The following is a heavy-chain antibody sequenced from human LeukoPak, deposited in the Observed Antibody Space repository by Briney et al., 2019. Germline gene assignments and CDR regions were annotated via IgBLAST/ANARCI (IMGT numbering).Heavy chain of an antibody. D-gene: IGHD3-9*01. CDR3: ARDYTGYFP. V-gene: IGHV3-7*03. CDR2: IKTDGSEK. Sequence: GGSLRLSCEASGFTFSSYWMSWVRQAPGKGLEWVANIKTDGSEKYYVDSVKGRFTISRDNARNSLYLQMNSLRAEDTAVYYCARDYTGYFPWGQGTLVIVSS. CDR1: GFTFSSYW. J-gene: IGHJ5*02.